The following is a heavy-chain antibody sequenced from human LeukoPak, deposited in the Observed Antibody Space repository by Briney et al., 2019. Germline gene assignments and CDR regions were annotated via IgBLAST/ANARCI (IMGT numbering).Heavy chain of an antibody. D-gene: IGHD6-6*01. CDR3: ARAGSSSSPIPFDP. J-gene: IGHJ5*02. CDR2: IYYSGST. CDR1: GGSISSYY. V-gene: IGHV4-59*01. Sequence: PSETLSLTCTVSGGSISSYYWSWIRQPPGKGLEWIGYIYYSGSTNYNPSLKSRVTISVDTSKNQFSLKLSSVTAADTAVYYCARAGSSSSPIPFDPWGQGTLVTVSS.